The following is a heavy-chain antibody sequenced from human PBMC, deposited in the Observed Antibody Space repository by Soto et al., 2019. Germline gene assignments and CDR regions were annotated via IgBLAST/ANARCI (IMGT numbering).Heavy chain of an antibody. CDR3: AKPIAVAEDYYYYGMDV. Sequence: TGGSLRLSCAASGFTFSSYGMHWVRQAPGKGPEWVAVISYDGSNKYYADSVKGRFTISRDNSKNTLYLQMNSLRAEDTAVYYCAKPIAVAEDYYYYGMDVWGQGTTVTVSS. CDR1: GFTFSSYG. J-gene: IGHJ6*02. CDR2: ISYDGSNK. V-gene: IGHV3-30*18. D-gene: IGHD6-19*01.